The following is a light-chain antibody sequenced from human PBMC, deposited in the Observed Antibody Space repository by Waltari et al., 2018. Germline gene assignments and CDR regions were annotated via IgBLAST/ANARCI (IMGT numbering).Light chain of an antibody. CDR1: SSDVGSYQY. J-gene: IGLJ2*01. Sequence: QSALTQPASVSGSPGQSITISCTGTSSDVGSYQYVSWYQQHPGKAPKLLLYDCSYRPSGVSNRCSGSKSGNTASLTISGLQAEDEADYYCSSYTNSGALVVFGGGTKVTVL. CDR3: SSYTNSGALVV. V-gene: IGLV2-14*03. CDR2: DCS.